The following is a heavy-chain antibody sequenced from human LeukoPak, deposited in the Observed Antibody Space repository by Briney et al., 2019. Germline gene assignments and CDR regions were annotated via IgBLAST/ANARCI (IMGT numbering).Heavy chain of an antibody. CDR2: ISGSGTST. J-gene: IGHJ4*02. CDR3: ARDIVVVVAAHFDY. Sequence: QPGGSLRLSCAASGFTFSSYAMSSVRQAPGKGLEWVSAISGSGTSTHYADSVKGRFTISRDNSKNTLYLQMNSLRAEDTAVYYCARDIVVVVAAHFDYWGRGTLVSVSS. D-gene: IGHD2-15*01. CDR1: GFTFSSYA. V-gene: IGHV3-23*01.